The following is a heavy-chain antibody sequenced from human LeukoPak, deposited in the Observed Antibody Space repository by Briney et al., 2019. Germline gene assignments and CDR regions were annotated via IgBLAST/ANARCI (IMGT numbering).Heavy chain of an antibody. CDR1: GFTFSSYP. Sequence: PGRSLRLSCAASGFTFSSYPIHWVRQAPGKGLEWVSYISPGSSTIYYADSVKGRFTISRDNAKNSLYLQMNSLRDEDTAVYYCARGVDYWGQGTLVTVSS. J-gene: IGHJ4*02. CDR2: ISPGSSTI. V-gene: IGHV3-48*02. CDR3: ARGVDY.